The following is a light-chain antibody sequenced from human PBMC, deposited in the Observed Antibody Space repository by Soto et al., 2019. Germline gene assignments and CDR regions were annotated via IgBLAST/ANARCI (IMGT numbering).Light chain of an antibody. J-gene: IGLJ2*01. CDR2: DGS. CDR1: SSDVGRYNL. V-gene: IGLV2-23*01. CDR3: ASYAGAVV. Sequence: QSVLTQPASVSGSPGQSITISCTGTSSDVGRYNLVSWYQHHPGKAPKLIIYDGSNRPSGVSNRVSGSKSGNTASLTISGLQAEDEADYYCASYAGAVVFGGGTKLTVL.